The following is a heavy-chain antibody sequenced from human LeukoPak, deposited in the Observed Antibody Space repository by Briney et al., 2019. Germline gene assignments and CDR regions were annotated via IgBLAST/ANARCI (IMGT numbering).Heavy chain of an antibody. D-gene: IGHD2-2*01. J-gene: IGHJ4*02. Sequence: SQTLSLTCTVSGASISSADYYWSWIRQPSGKDLEWIGHIYYSVGTYYNPSLKSRVTISLDTSKNQLSLKLTSVTAADTAVYYCARQLRGFDFWGQGTLVTVSS. CDR3: ARQLRGFDF. CDR1: GASISSADYY. V-gene: IGHV4-30-4*01. CDR2: IYYSVGT.